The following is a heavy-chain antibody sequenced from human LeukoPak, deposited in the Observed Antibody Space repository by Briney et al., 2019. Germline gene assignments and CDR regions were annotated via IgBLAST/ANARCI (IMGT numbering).Heavy chain of an antibody. CDR1: GFTFSSYE. D-gene: IGHD6-25*01. J-gene: IGHJ4*02. CDR2: ISSSGSTI. V-gene: IGHV3-48*03. CDR3: ARDGDVTAAVPFDY. Sequence: PGGSPRLSCAASGFTFSSYEMNWVRQAPGKGLEWVSYISSSGSTIYYADSVKGRFTISRDNAKNSLYLQMNSLRAEDTAVYYCARDGDVTAAVPFDYWGQGTLVTVSS.